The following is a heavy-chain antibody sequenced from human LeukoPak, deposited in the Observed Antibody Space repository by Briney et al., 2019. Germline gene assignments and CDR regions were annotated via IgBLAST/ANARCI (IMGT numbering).Heavy chain of an antibody. CDR2: ISSSSSYI. CDR1: GFTFSTYS. J-gene: IGHJ3*02. Sequence: PGGSLRLSCAASGFTFSTYSMHWVRQAPGKGLEWVSSISSSSSYIYYADSVKGRFTISRDNAKNSLYLQMNSLRAEDTAVYYCARDEGYDILTGYLRVGPSNDAFDIWGQGTMATVSS. D-gene: IGHD3-9*01. V-gene: IGHV3-21*01. CDR3: ARDEGYDILTGYLRVGPSNDAFDI.